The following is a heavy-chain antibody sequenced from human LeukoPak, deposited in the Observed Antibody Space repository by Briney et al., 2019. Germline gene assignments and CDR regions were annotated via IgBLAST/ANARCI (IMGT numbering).Heavy chain of an antibody. D-gene: IGHD3-16*01. J-gene: IGHJ4*02. V-gene: IGHV1-24*01. Sequence: GASVKVSFKVSGYTLTELSMHWVRQAPGKGLEWMGGFDPEDGETIYAQKFQGRVTMTEDTSTDTAYMELSSLRSEGTAVYYCATDPLRLGELTVDYWGQGTLVTVSS. CDR1: GYTLTELS. CDR2: FDPEDGET. CDR3: ATDPLRLGELTVDY.